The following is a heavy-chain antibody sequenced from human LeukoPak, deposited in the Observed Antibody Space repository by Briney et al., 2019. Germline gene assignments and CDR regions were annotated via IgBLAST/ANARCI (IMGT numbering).Heavy chain of an antibody. CDR3: AASGLGYYFDY. CDR2: IKRDGNEK. D-gene: IGHD6-13*01. Sequence: PGGSLRLSCAASGFSFSSYWMNWVRQAPGKGLEWVANIKRDGNEKFYVDSVKGRFTISRDNAKNSLYLQMNSLRAEDTAVYYCAASGLGYYFDYWGQGTLVTASS. J-gene: IGHJ4*02. V-gene: IGHV3-7*01. CDR1: GFSFSSYW.